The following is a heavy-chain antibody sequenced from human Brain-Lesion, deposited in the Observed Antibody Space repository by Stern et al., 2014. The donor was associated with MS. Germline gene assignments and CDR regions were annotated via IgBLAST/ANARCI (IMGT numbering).Heavy chain of an antibody. J-gene: IGHJ5*02. D-gene: IGHD2-15*01. CDR1: GGSVSSTSYA. CDR2: IYYSGNP. V-gene: IGHV4-39*01. Sequence: QVQLVESGPGLVKPSETLSLTCTVAGGSVSSTSYAWAWIRQPPGKGLEWIGTIYYSGNPYYSPSLKSRLTISLDTSQKQFSLQLRSVTAADTAVYYCAGEEDIRYCSGGSCTGNWFDPWGQGTLVTVSS. CDR3: AGEEDIRYCSGGSCTGNWFDP.